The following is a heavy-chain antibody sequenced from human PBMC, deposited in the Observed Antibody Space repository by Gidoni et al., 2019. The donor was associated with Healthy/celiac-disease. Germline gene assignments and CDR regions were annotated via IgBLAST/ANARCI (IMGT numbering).Heavy chain of an antibody. J-gene: IGHJ6*02. V-gene: IGHV3-21*01. CDR3: ARLFDFWSGMDV. CDR1: GFTFSSYS. CDR2: ISSSSSYI. D-gene: IGHD3-3*01. Sequence: EVQLVESGGGLVKPGGSLRPSWAASGFTFSSYSMNWVRQAPGKGLGWFSSISSSSSYIYYADSVKGRFTISRDNAKNSLYLQMNSLRAEDTAVYYCARLFDFWSGMDVWGQGTTVTVSS.